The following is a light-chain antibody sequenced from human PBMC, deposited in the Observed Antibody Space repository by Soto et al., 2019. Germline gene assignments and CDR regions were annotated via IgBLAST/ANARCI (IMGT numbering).Light chain of an antibody. Sequence: EIVLTQSPGTLSLSPGERATLSCRASQSLSSSYFAWFQQKPGQVPRLLIYGASSRATGIPDRFSDSGSGTYFTLTISRLEHEDFAVYYWQHYCISSRTFGQGTKVEMK. CDR3: QHYCISSRT. CDR1: QSLSSSY. J-gene: IGKJ1*01. CDR2: GAS. V-gene: IGKV3-20*01.